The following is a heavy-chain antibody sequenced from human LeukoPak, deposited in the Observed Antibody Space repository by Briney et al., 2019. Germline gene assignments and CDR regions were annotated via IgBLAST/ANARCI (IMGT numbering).Heavy chain of an antibody. CDR1: GDSINDHY. J-gene: IGHJ4*02. CDR3: ARFIRRDGYKYFDY. D-gene: IGHD5-24*01. Sequence: PSETLSLTCTVSGDSINDHYWSWIRQPPGEGLEWIGYIYSSVSTNYNPSLKSRVTISIDTSKNQFSLKLSSVTAADTAVYYCARFIRRDGYKYFDYWGQGTLVTVSS. V-gene: IGHV4-59*11. CDR2: IYSSVST.